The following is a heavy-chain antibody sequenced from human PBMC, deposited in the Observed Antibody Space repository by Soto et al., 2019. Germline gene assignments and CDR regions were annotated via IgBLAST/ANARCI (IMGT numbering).Heavy chain of an antibody. CDR1: GGTFRKSA. D-gene: IGHD2-21*02. Sequence: SVKVSCKASGGTFRKSAISWVRQAPGQGLEWMGGIIPMFGISNHAQKFRGGVAITADESTSTAYMELSSLRFEDTAVYYCALVVGLYCGGDCSIHYFDYWGQGTPVTVSS. V-gene: IGHV1-69*13. CDR2: IIPMFGIS. J-gene: IGHJ4*02. CDR3: ALVVGLYCGGDCSIHYFDY.